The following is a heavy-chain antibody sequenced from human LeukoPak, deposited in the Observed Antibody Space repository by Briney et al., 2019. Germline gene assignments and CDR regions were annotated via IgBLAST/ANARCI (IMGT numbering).Heavy chain of an antibody. CDR1: GFTFSSYS. CDR2: ISSSSSYI. V-gene: IGHV3-21*01. J-gene: IGHJ4*02. D-gene: IGHD3-3*01. Sequence: GGSLRLSCAASGFTFSSYSMNWVRQAPGKGLEWVSSISSSSSYIYYADSVKGRFTISRDNAKNSPYLQMNSLRAEDTAVYYCARDSTLMEWSPLDYWGQGTLVTVSS. CDR3: ARDSTLMEWSPLDY.